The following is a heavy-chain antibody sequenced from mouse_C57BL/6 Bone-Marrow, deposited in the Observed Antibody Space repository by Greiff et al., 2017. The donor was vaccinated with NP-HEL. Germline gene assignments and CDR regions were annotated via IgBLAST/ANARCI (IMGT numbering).Heavy chain of an antibody. CDR1: GFTFSDYY. J-gene: IGHJ4*01. CDR3: ARRNRIFPYYYAMDY. CDR2: ISNGGGST. V-gene: IGHV5-12*01. Sequence: EVMLVESGGGLVQPGGSLKLSCAASGFTFSDYYMYWVRQTPEKRLEWVAYISNGGGSTYYPDTVKGRVTISRDNAKNTLYLQMSRLKSEDTAMYYCARRNRIFPYYYAMDYWGQGTSVTVSS.